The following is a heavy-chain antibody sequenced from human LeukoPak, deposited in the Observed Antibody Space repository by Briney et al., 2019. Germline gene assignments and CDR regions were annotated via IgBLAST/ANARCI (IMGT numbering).Heavy chain of an antibody. D-gene: IGHD6-19*01. V-gene: IGHV3-21*01. Sequence: GGSLRLSCAASKFAFSSYSMNWFRQAPGKGLEWVASITSRSKYIFYADSVKGRFTISRDNAENSLFLQMNSLRAEDTGVYYCARDEEAVAGLNGFDLWGQGSLVIVFS. CDR3: ARDEEAVAGLNGFDL. J-gene: IGHJ4*02. CDR2: ITSRSKYI. CDR1: KFAFSSYS.